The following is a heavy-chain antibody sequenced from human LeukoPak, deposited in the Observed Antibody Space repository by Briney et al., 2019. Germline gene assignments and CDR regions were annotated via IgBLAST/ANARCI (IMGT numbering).Heavy chain of an antibody. V-gene: IGHV1-2*02. CDR2: IHPNSGGT. CDR1: GYTFTGYY. Sequence: ASVKVSCKASGYTFTGYYMHWVRQAPGQGLEWMGWIHPNSGGTNYAQKFQGRVTMTRDTSISTAYMELSRLRSDDTAVYYCARVVLRSVVTTFGYWGQGTLVTVSS. CDR3: ARVVLRSVVTTFGY. D-gene: IGHD4-23*01. J-gene: IGHJ4*02.